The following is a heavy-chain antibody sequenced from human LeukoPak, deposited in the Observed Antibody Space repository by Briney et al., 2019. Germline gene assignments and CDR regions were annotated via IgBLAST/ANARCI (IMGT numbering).Heavy chain of an antibody. CDR3: TRALYNTGWYPDYFDS. V-gene: IGHV3-7*01. CDR1: GFTFNNYW. CDR2: IKRDGTDK. D-gene: IGHD6-19*01. Sequence: GGSLRLSCAASGFTFNNYWMSWVRQAPGKGLEWLANIKRDGTDKYYVGSVEGRFTISRDNAKNSLFLQMSSLRAEDTAIYYCTRALYNTGWYPDYFDSWGQGTLVTVSS. J-gene: IGHJ4*02.